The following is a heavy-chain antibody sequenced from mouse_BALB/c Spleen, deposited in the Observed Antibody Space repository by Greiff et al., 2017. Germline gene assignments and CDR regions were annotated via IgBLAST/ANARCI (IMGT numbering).Heavy chain of an antibody. CDR1: GFTFSSYG. D-gene: IGHD1-1*01. CDR3: ARDSLITTVVAYYFDY. J-gene: IGHJ2*01. CDR2: INSNGGST. Sequence: EVKLMESGGGLVQPGGSLKLSCAASGFTFSSYGMSWVRQTPDKRLELVATINSNGGSTYYPDSVKGRFTISRDNAKNTLYLQMSSLKSEDTAMYYCARDSLITTVVAYYFDYWGQGTTLTVSS. V-gene: IGHV5-6-3*01.